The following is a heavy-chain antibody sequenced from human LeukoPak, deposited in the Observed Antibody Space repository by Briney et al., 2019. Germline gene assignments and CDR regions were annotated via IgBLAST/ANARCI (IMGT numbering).Heavy chain of an antibody. Sequence: GGSLRLSCAASGFIFSGYGMHWVRQAPGKGLEWISYISSSGDTRYYADSVKGRFTISRDNAKNSLFLEMNSLRAEDTAVYYCASRPYGFLGPFDYWGQGTLVTVSA. CDR1: GFIFSGYG. D-gene: IGHD3/OR15-3a*01. CDR3: ASRPYGFLGPFDY. V-gene: IGHV3-48*04. J-gene: IGHJ4*02. CDR2: ISSSGDTR.